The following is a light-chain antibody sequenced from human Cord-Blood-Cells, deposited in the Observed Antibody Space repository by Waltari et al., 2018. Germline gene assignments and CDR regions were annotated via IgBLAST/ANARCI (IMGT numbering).Light chain of an antibody. J-gene: IGLJ2*01. CDR2: DVS. Sequence: QSALTQPASVSGSPRQSITIPCTGTSSDVGGYHSVSWYQQHPGKAPKLMIYDVSNRPSGVSNRFSGSKSGNTASLTISGLQAEDEADYYCSSYTSSSTVVFGGGTKLTVL. V-gene: IGLV2-14*01. CDR1: SSDVGGYHS. CDR3: SSYTSSSTVV.